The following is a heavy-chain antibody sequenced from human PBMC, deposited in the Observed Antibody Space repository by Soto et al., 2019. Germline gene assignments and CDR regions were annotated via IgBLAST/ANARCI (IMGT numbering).Heavy chain of an antibody. CDR1: GFTFSSYG. CDR3: ERDFGLRWLRGWFDP. V-gene: IGHV3-33*01. Sequence: QVQLVESGGGVVQPGRSLRLSCAASGFTFSSYGMHWVRQAPGKGLEWVAVIWYDGSNKYYADCVKGRFTISRDNSKNRRSLQRNSLRAEDTAVHYCERDFGLRWLRGWFDPWGQGTLVSVPS. D-gene: IGHD4-17*01. CDR2: IWYDGSNK. J-gene: IGHJ5*02.